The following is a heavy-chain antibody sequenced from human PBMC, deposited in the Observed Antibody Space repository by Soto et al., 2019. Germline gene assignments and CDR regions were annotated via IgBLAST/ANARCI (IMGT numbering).Heavy chain of an antibody. V-gene: IGHV3-53*04. Sequence: PGGSLRLSCAASGFTVSSNYMSWVRQAPGKGLEWVSVIYSGGSTYYADSVKGRFTISRHNSKNTLYLQMNSLRAEDTAVYYCARDSRSGGLYYFDYWGQGTLVTVSS. J-gene: IGHJ4*02. D-gene: IGHD2-15*01. CDR3: ARDSRSGGLYYFDY. CDR1: GFTVSSNY. CDR2: IYSGGST.